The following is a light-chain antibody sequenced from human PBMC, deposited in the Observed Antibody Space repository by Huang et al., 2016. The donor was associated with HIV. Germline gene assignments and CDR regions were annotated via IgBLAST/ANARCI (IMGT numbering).Light chain of an antibody. CDR3: QQYDSLPPWT. V-gene: IGKV1-33*01. CDR2: DAS. Sequence: DIQMTQSPSSLSASVGDRLTITCQASQDIAKFLNWYQQKPGQDPKLLIYDASTLQTGGPSRFSGSGAGTDFTFTISSLQPEDIATYYCQQYDSLPPWTFGQGTKVEIQ. J-gene: IGKJ1*01. CDR1: QDIAKF.